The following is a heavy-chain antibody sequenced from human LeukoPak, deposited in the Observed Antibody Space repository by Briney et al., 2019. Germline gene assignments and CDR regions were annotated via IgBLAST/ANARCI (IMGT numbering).Heavy chain of an antibody. D-gene: IGHD3-10*01. CDR1: GFTFSTYS. V-gene: IGHV3-21*01. CDR3: ARAITMVRGVISWFDP. Sequence: GGSLRLSCAASGFTFSTYSMNWLRLAPGKGLEWVSSISPDSNYKYYVDSVKGRFTISRDNAKSSLYLQMNSLRAEDTAVYYCARAITMVRGVISWFDPWGQGTLVTVSS. CDR2: ISPDSNYK. J-gene: IGHJ5*02.